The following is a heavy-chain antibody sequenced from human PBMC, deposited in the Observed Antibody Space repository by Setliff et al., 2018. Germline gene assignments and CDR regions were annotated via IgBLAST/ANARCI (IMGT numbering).Heavy chain of an antibody. V-gene: IGHV4-61*02. CDR1: GGSISSATSY. CDR2: IYAIRST. CDR3: ARGSTMIQGVRLYYHGLDV. J-gene: IGHJ6*02. D-gene: IGHD3-10*01. Sequence: SETLSLTCIVSGGSISSATSYWNWIRQPAGKELEWIGRIYAIRSTNYNPPLKSRVTISLDTSNNQFSLKLSSVTAADTAVYYCARGSTMIQGVRLYYHGLDVWGQGTTVT.